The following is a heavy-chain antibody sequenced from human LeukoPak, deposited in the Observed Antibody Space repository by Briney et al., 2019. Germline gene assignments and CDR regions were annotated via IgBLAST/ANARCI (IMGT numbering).Heavy chain of an antibody. D-gene: IGHD4-17*01. CDR1: GGSISSGGYY. J-gene: IGHJ6*02. Sequence: SETLSLTCTVSGGSISSGGYYWSWIRQHPGKGLEWIGYIYYSGSTNYNPSLKSRVTVSVDTSKNQFSLKLNSVTAADAAVYYCARGLRGYGMDVWGQGTTVTVSS. CDR3: ARGLRGYGMDV. CDR2: IYYSGST. V-gene: IGHV4-61*08.